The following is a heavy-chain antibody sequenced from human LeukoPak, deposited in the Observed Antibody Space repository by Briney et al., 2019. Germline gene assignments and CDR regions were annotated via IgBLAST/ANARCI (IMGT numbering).Heavy chain of an antibody. CDR3: ARDQSIDSSGYYRQTERRGPRTYYFDY. CDR2: INHSGST. Sequence: SETLSLTCAVYGVSFSGYYWSWIRQPPGKGLEWIGEINHSGSTNYNPSLKSRVTISVDTSKNQFSLKLSSVTAADTAVYYCARDQSIDSSGYYRQTERRGPRTYYFDYWGQGTLVTVSS. V-gene: IGHV4-34*01. D-gene: IGHD3-22*01. CDR1: GVSFSGYY. J-gene: IGHJ4*02.